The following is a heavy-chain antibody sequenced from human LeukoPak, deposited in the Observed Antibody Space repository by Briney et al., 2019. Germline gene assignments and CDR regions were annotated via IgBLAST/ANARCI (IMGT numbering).Heavy chain of an antibody. CDR3: AKDGYSSSWAYYFDY. D-gene: IGHD6-13*01. J-gene: IGHJ4*02. CDR2: ISGSGGST. V-gene: IGHV3-23*01. Sequence: GGSLRLSCAASGFTFSSYATSWVRQAPGKGLEWVSAISGSGGSTYYADSVKGRFTISRDNSKNTLYLQMNSLRAEDTAVYYCAKDGYSSSWAYYFDYWGQGTLVTVSS. CDR1: GFTFSSYA.